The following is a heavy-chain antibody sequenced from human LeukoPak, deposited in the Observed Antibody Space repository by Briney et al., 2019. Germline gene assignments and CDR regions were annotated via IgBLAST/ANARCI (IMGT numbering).Heavy chain of an antibody. J-gene: IGHJ4*02. D-gene: IGHD1-26*01. CDR3: ARDTRTFDY. Sequence: TGGSLRLSCAASGFTFSSYRMNWVRQAPGKGLEWVANIKQDGSEKYYVDSVKGRFTISRDNAKNSLFLQMNSLRADDTAVYHCARDTRTFDYWGQGTLVTVSS. CDR1: GFTFSSYR. CDR2: IKQDGSEK. V-gene: IGHV3-7*01.